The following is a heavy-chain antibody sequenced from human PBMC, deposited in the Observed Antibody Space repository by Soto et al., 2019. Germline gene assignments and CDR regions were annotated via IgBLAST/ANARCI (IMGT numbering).Heavy chain of an antibody. CDR1: GFIFENFG. J-gene: IGHJ5*02. D-gene: IGHD1-26*01. CDR2: ISGSGFKK. V-gene: IGHV3-23*01. Sequence: LRLSCAASGFIFENFGMSWVRQAPGEGLEWISSISGSGFKKYYADSVKGRFTISRDNSKSTVYLELNNLSAEDTAVYHCAKNQGVELVPLATVDWFDPWGQGSVVTVSS. CDR3: AKNQGVELVPLATVDWFDP.